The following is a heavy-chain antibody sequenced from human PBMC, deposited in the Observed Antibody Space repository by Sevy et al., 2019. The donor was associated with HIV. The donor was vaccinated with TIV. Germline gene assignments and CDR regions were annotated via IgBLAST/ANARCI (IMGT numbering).Heavy chain of an antibody. J-gene: IGHJ4*02. Sequence: PSETLSLTCTVSGGSVSSSSYYWGWIRQPPGKGLDWIGSIYYSGSTYYNPSLKSRVTISVDTSKNQFSLKVRSVTAADTAVYYCAREGPRIAQFDYWGQGALVTV. CDR3: AREGPRIAQFDY. D-gene: IGHD6-13*01. V-gene: IGHV4-39*02. CDR1: GGSVSSSSYY. CDR2: IYYSGST.